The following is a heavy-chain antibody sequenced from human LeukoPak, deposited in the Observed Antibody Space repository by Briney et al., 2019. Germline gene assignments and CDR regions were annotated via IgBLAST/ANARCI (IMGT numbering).Heavy chain of an antibody. V-gene: IGHV3-43*02. CDR3: GLNLYY. CDR2: ISRDGGTT. Sequence: PGGSLRLSCAGSGYTFDDYAMPWVRQAPGKGLEWVSLISRDGGTTYYAGSVKGRFTISRDNSKNSLYLQMNSLRTEDTALYICGLNLYYGGQGTLVIVSS. J-gene: IGHJ4*02. D-gene: IGHD3-10*01. CDR1: GYTFDDYA.